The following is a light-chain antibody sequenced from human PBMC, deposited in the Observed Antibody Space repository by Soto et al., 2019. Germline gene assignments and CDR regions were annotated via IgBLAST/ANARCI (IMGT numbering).Light chain of an antibody. CDR2: RAA. Sequence: IQMTQYPSSLSASVGDRVTITCRASQSINRDLYWYQHRQGEAPNLLISRAASLQSGVPSRFSGSGFGTDFTLTISSLQREDFATYYCQQSHITQYSFGQGTTVEIK. CDR1: QSINRD. CDR3: QQSHITQYS. J-gene: IGKJ2*03. V-gene: IGKV1-39*01.